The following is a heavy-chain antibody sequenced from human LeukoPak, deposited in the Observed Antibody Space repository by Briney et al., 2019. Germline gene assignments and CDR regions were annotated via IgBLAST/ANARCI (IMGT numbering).Heavy chain of an antibody. Sequence: SETLTLTCAVYGGSFSDYYWSWVRQPPGKGLEWIGEIHPSGSMNYNPSLKSRVTISVDTSKNQFSLKLSSVTATDTAVYYCARGRDYAKIHTWGQGTLVTVSS. V-gene: IGHV4-34*01. D-gene: IGHD3-16*01. CDR2: IHPSGSM. CDR1: GGSFSDYY. CDR3: ARGRDYAKIHT. J-gene: IGHJ5*02.